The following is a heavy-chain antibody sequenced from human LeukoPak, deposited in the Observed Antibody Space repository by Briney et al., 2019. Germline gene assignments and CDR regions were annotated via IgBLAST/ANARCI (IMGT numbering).Heavy chain of an antibody. CDR3: AVWLQRGAFDI. CDR1: GFTVSSNY. CDR2: LYAGGNT. J-gene: IGHJ3*02. D-gene: IGHD5-24*01. Sequence: GGSLRLSCAVSGFTVSSNYMSWVRQAPGKGLEWVSVLYAGGNTYYADSVKGRFTISRDNAKNSLYLQMNSLRAEDTAVYYCAVWLQRGAFDIWGQGTMVTVSS. V-gene: IGHV3-66*01.